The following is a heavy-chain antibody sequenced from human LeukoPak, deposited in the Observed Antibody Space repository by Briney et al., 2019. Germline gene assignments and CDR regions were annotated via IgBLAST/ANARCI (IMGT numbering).Heavy chain of an antibody. CDR2: ISGSGGST. CDR3: PKDLASSGSYFDY. V-gene: IGHV3-23*01. CDR1: GFTFISYA. Sequence: GGSLRLSCAASGFTFISYAMRWVRQAPGKGMEWVSAISGSGGSTYYADSVKGRFTIDRDNSKNTLYLQMNSLRAEDTAVYYCPKDLASSGSYFDYWGQGPLVTVSS. J-gene: IGHJ4*02. D-gene: IGHD6-19*01.